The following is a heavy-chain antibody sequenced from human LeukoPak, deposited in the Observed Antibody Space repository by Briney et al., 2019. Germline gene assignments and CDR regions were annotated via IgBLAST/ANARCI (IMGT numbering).Heavy chain of an antibody. V-gene: IGHV4-34*01. D-gene: IGHD4-17*01. J-gene: IGHJ5*02. CDR2: INHSGST. Sequence: SETLSLTCAVYGGSFSGYYWSWIRQPPGKGLEWIGEINHSGSTNYNPSLKSRVTISVDTSKNQFSLKLSSVTAADTAVYYCARSTTVSNWFDPWGQGTLVTVSS. CDR1: GGSFSGYY. CDR3: ARSTTVSNWFDP.